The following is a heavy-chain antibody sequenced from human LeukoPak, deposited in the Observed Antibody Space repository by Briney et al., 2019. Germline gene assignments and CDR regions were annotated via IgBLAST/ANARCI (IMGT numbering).Heavy chain of an antibody. J-gene: IGHJ1*01. D-gene: IGHD3-3*01. CDR1: GFTFSSYG. CDR3: ARRSGYSYFQH. CDR2: IWYDGSNK. V-gene: IGHV3-33*01. Sequence: GGSLRLSCAASGFTFSSYGMHWVRQAPGKGLEWVAVIWYDGSNKYYADSVKGRFTISRDNSKNTLYLQMNSLRAEDTAVYYCARRSGYSYFQHWGQGTLVTVSS.